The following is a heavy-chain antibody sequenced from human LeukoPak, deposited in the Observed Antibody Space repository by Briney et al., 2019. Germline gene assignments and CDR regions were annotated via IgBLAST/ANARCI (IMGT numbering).Heavy chain of an antibody. D-gene: IGHD5-12*01. J-gene: IGHJ5*02. CDR2: ISGSGDVT. V-gene: IGHV3-23*01. Sequence: PGGSLRLSCAASGFTVSSNYMSWVRQAPGSGPEWVSAISGSGDVTYYADSVKGRFTISRDNSKNTLFLHMNSLRAEDTAIYYCAKDRVSRYGAYDCGGSWGQGTLVTVSS. CDR1: GFTVSSNY. CDR3: AKDRVSRYGAYDCGGS.